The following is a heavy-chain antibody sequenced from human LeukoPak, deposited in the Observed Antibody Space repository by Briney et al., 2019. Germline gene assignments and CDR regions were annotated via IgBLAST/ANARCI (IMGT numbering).Heavy chain of an antibody. D-gene: IGHD2-15*01. CDR3: VKGVSGAYSKSFQY. J-gene: IGHJ1*01. CDR2: ISGSGGST. Sequence: GGSLRLSCAASGFTFNSYSMSWVRQAPGKGLEWVAAISGSGGSTYYADSVRGQFSISRDDSKGTLYLQMSSLRAEDTAVYYCVKGVSGAYSKSFQYWGQGTLVTVSS. CDR1: GFTFNSYS. V-gene: IGHV3-23*01.